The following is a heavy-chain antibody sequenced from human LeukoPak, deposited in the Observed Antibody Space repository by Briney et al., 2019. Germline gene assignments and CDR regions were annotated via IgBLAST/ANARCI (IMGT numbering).Heavy chain of an antibody. CDR1: GYTFTSYY. Sequence: ASLKVSCKASGYTFTSYYLHWVRQAPGQGLEWMGIIHPTVGDTTYAQKFQGRVTMTRDMSTGTVYMDLSSLRSEDTAVYYCARYGFSSVWQGGWHAFDIWGQGTTVTVSS. CDR2: IHPTVGDT. V-gene: IGHV1-46*01. CDR3: ARYGFSSVWQGGWHAFDI. D-gene: IGHD6-25*01. J-gene: IGHJ3*02.